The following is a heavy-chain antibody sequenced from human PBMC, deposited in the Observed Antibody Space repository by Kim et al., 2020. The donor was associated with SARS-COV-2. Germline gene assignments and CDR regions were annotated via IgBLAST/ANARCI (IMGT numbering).Heavy chain of an antibody. CDR1: GFTFSSYA. V-gene: IGHV3-64D*09. CDR3: VRGGITMIVVVDHVFDY. Sequence: GGSLRLSCSASGFTFSSYAMHWVRQAPGKGLEYVSAISSNGGSTYYADSVKGRFTISRDNSKNTLYLQMSSLRAEDTAVYYCVRGGITMIVVVDHVFDYWGQGTLVTVSS. D-gene: IGHD3-22*01. CDR2: ISSNGGST. J-gene: IGHJ4*02.